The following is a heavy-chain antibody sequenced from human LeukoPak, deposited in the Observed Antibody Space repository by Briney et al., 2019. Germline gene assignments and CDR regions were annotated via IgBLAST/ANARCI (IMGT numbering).Heavy chain of an antibody. CDR2: INHSGST. V-gene: IGHV4-34*01. CDR1: GGSFSGYY. D-gene: IGHD2-2*01. Sequence: SETLSLTCAVYGGSFSGYYWSWIRQPSGKGLEWIGEINHSGSTNYNPSLKSRVTISVDTSKNQFSLKLSSVTAADTAVYYCARGRLSKYGMDVWGQGTTVTVSS. J-gene: IGHJ6*02. CDR3: ARGRLSKYGMDV.